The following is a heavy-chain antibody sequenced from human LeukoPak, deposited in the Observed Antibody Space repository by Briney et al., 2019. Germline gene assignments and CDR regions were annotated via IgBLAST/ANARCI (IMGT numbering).Heavy chain of an antibody. V-gene: IGHV1-18*01. D-gene: IGHD3-10*01. Sequence: ASVKVSCKASGYTFISYGISWVRQAPGQGPEWMGWVSAYNGNTSYVQKFQGRVTMTTDTSTRTVYMELRSLRSGDTAVYYCARDLSYGSGIRNFDYWGQGTLVIVSS. CDR3: ARDLSYGSGIRNFDY. CDR2: VSAYNGNT. CDR1: GYTFISYG. J-gene: IGHJ4*02.